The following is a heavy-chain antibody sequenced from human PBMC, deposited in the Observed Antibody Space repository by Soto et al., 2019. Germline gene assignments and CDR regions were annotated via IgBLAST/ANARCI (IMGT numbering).Heavy chain of an antibody. CDR1: GGSVSSSNYY. Sequence: PSETLSLTCTVSGGSVSSSNYYWSWVRQPPGKGLEWIGYNYYSGITYYNPSLKSRVTISLDTSKNQFSLKVTSVTAADTAVYYCARVAATAMGPFDYWGQGTLVTVSS. D-gene: IGHD2-2*01. J-gene: IGHJ4*02. CDR3: ARVAATAMGPFDY. V-gene: IGHV4-61*01. CDR2: NYYSGIT.